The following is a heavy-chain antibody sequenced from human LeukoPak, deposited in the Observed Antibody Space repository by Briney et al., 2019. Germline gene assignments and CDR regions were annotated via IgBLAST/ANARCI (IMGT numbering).Heavy chain of an antibody. V-gene: IGHV4-59*01. J-gene: IGHJ4*02. CDR3: ARAPMATPLTPDY. CDR2: IYYSGST. CDR1: GGSISSYY. D-gene: IGHD5-12*01. Sequence: SETLSLTCTVSGGSISSYYWSWIRQPPGKGLEWIGYIYYSGSTNYNPSLKSRVTISVDTSKNQFSLKLSSVTAADTAVYYCARAPMATPLTPDYWGQGILVTVSS.